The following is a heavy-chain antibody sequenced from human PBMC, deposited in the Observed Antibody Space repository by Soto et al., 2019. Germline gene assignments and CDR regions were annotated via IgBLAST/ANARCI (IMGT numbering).Heavy chain of an antibody. CDR2: ITHSGTT. V-gene: IGHV4-34*01. D-gene: IGHD2-15*01. Sequence: PSETLSLTCAVHGASFSGYYWSLVRQSPGKGLEWIGEITHSGTTNYSPSLKSRVTISVGTSKNHFFLSLRSVTAADTGVYYFARVSCSGGSCYLTSRYNYYVMDVWGQGTTVTVSS. J-gene: IGHJ6*02. CDR1: GASFSGYY. CDR3: ARVSCSGGSCYLTSRYNYYVMDV.